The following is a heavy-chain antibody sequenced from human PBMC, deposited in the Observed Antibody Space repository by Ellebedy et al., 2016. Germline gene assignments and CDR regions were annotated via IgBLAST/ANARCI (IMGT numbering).Heavy chain of an antibody. CDR1: GYTFTSYA. CDR3: ARGRLYYPDYYYYYGMDV. Sequence: ASVKVSCKASGYTFTSYAMHWVRQAPGQRLEWMGWINTGNGNTKYSQKFQGRVTITRDTSASTAYMELSSLRSEDTAVYYCARGRLYYPDYYYYYGMDVWGQGTTVTVSS. D-gene: IGHD1-26*01. CDR2: INTGNGNT. J-gene: IGHJ6*02. V-gene: IGHV1-3*04.